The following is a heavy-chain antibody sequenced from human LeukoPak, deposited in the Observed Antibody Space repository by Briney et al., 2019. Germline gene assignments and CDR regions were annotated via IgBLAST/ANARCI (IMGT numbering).Heavy chain of an antibody. D-gene: IGHD4-17*01. V-gene: IGHV3-23*01. Sequence: GGTLRLSCSASGFTFSSYAMSWVRQAPGKGLEWVSAIRASGGTAYYADTVKGRFTISRDNAKNSLYLQMNSLRAEDTAVYYCASLHMTTVTTEGYWDQGTLVTVSS. CDR3: ASLHMTTVTTEGY. J-gene: IGHJ4*02. CDR1: GFTFSSYA. CDR2: IRASGGTA.